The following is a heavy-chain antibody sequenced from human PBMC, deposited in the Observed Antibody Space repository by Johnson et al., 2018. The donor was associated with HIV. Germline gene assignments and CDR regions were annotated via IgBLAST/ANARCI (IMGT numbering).Heavy chain of an antibody. V-gene: IGHV3-30*04. D-gene: IGHD1-26*01. Sequence: QVQLVESGGGMVQPGRSLRLSCAASGFSFNSYAMHWVRQAPGKGLEWVAVMSYDGSSKYYADSVKGRFTISRDNSRNTLYLQMNSLKTEDTAVYYCTVHSGERTDHDAFDIWGQGTMVTVSS. CDR1: GFSFNSYA. CDR2: MSYDGSSK. J-gene: IGHJ3*02. CDR3: TVHSGERTDHDAFDI.